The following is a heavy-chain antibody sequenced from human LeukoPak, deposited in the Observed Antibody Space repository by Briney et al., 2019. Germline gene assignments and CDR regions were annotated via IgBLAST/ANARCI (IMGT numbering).Heavy chain of an antibody. J-gene: IGHJ4*02. CDR1: GFTFSSYS. CDR3: ARDRLSSSPFDY. V-gene: IGHV3-21*01. Sequence: GGSLRLSCAASGFTFSSYSMNWVRQAPGKGLEWVSSISSSSSYIYYADSVKGRFTISRDNAKNSLYLQMNSLRAEDTAVYYCARDRLSSSPFDYWGQGTLVTVSS. CDR2: ISSSSSYI. D-gene: IGHD6-6*01.